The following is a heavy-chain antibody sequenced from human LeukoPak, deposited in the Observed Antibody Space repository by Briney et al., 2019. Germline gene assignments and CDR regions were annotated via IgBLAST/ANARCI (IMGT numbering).Heavy chain of an antibody. CDR3: AKHEGTAGPFDS. D-gene: IGHD6-13*01. V-gene: IGHV4-59*08. CDR1: GDSIRSYH. Sequence: TSQTLSLTCTVSGDSIRSYHWSWIRQPPGKGLEWIGHIHYSGRTNYNPSLRGRVTISVDTSRNQFSLKLTSVTATDTAVYYCAKHEGTAGPFDSWGQGTLVTVSS. CDR2: IHYSGRT. J-gene: IGHJ4*02.